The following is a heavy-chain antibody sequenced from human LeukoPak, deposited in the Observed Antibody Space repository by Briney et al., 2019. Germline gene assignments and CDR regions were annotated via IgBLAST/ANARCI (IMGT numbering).Heavy chain of an antibody. D-gene: IGHD3-9*01. V-gene: IGHV3-66*01. Sequence: GGSLRLSCAASGFTFSTYSINWVRQAPGKGLEWVSVIYSGGSTYYADSVKGRFTISRDNSKNTLYLQMNSLRAEDTAVYYCAKGMNYPLRYFDWLFEYWGQGTLVTVSS. CDR3: AKGMNYPLRYFDWLFEY. CDR1: GFTFSTYS. CDR2: IYSGGST. J-gene: IGHJ4*02.